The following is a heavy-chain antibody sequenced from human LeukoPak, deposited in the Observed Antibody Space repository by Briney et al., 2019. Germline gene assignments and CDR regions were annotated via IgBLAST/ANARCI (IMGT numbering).Heavy chain of an antibody. V-gene: IGHV4-34*01. J-gene: IGHJ3*02. CDR1: GGSFSGYY. Sequence: PSETLSLTCAVYGGSFSGYYWSWIRQPPGKGLAWIGEINHSGSTNYNPSLKSRVTISVDTSKNQFSLKLSSVTAADTAVYYCARESVDLFAFDIWGQGTMVTVS. CDR3: ARESVDLFAFDI. D-gene: IGHD5-12*01. CDR2: INHSGST.